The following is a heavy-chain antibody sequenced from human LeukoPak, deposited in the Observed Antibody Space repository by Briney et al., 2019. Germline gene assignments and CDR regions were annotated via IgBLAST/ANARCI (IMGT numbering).Heavy chain of an antibody. J-gene: IGHJ4*02. CDR1: GIIFSSYG. V-gene: IGHV3-30*02. D-gene: IGHD6-19*01. CDR2: IRYDGSNK. Sequence: GGSLRLSCVASGIIFSSYGMHWVRQTPGKGLEWVAFIRYDGSNKYYTDSVKGRFTISRDNSKNTLYLQMNSLRDEDTAVYYCAKVGSGWYGVDYWGQGTLVTVSS. CDR3: AKVGSGWYGVDY.